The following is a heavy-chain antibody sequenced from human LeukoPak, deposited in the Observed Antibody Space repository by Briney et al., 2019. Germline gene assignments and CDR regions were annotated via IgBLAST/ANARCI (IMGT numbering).Heavy chain of an antibody. Sequence: SETLSLTCTVSGGSISSSSYYWGWIRQPPGKGLEWIGSIYYSGSTYYNPSLKSRVTISLDTSKTQFSLKLSSVTAADTAVYYCVRDLGSQMATISDWFDPWGQGTLVTVSS. D-gene: IGHD5-24*01. CDR3: VRDLGSQMATISDWFDP. CDR2: IYYSGST. V-gene: IGHV4-39*07. J-gene: IGHJ5*02. CDR1: GGSISSSSYY.